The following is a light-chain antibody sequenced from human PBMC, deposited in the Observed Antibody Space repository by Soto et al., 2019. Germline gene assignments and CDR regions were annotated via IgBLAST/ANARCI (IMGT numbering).Light chain of an antibody. J-gene: IGLJ2*01. Sequence: QSALTQPASVSGSPGQSITISCSGTTSDVGGYNLVSWYQQHPGKAPKVIIYEVIKRPSGVSNRFSGSKSGNTASLTISGLQAEDEADYYCCSYAGSTTLVFGGGTKLTVL. CDR2: EVI. CDR3: CSYAGSTTLV. CDR1: TSDVGGYNL. V-gene: IGLV2-23*02.